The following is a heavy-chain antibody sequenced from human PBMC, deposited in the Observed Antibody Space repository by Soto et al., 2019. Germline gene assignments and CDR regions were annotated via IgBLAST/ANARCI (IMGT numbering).Heavy chain of an antibody. V-gene: IGHV1-18*01. D-gene: IGHD3-22*01. Sequence: ASVNVSCKAAGYAFTIYGISWVRQAPGQGLEWMGWISAYNGNTNYAQKLQGRVTMTTDTSTSTAYMELRSLRSDDTAVYYCAREIYYDSSGYYYSDYWGQGTLVTVSS. CDR2: ISAYNGNT. J-gene: IGHJ4*02. CDR3: AREIYYDSSGYYYSDY. CDR1: GYAFTIYG.